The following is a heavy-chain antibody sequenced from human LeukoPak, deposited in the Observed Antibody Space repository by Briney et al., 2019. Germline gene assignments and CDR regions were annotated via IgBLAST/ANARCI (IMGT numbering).Heavy chain of an antibody. CDR1: GYTFTSYD. CDR2: MNPNSGNT. D-gene: IGHD2-15*01. CDR3: ARGHVVVVAAPYYYYYMDV. V-gene: IGHV1-8*03. J-gene: IGHJ6*03. Sequence: GASVKVSCKASGYTFTSYDINWVRQATGQGLEWMGWMNPNSGNTGYAQKFQGRVTITRNTSISTAYMELSSLRSEDTAAYYCARGHVVVVAAPYYYYYMDVWGKGTTVTVSS.